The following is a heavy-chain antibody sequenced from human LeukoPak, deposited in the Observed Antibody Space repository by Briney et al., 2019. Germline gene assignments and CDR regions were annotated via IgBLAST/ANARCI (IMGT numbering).Heavy chain of an antibody. CDR2: IYYSGST. CDR1: GGSISSSSYY. V-gene: IGHV4-39*01. Sequence: SETLSLTCTVSGGSISSSSYYWGWIRQPPGKGLEWIGSIYYSGSTYYNPSLKSRVTISVDTSKSQFSLKLSSVTAADTAVYYCASNTIAVAGYFDYWGQGTLVTVSS. CDR3: ASNTIAVAGYFDY. J-gene: IGHJ4*02. D-gene: IGHD6-19*01.